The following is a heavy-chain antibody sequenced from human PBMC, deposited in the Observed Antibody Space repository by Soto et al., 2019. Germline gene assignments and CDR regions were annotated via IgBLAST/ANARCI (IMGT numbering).Heavy chain of an antibody. J-gene: IGHJ6*02. CDR1: GGTFSSYA. CDR2: ILPIFGTA. D-gene: IGHD2-15*01. V-gene: IGHV1-69*01. Sequence: QVQLVQSGAEVKKPGSSVKVSCKASGGTFSSYAISWVRQAPGQGLEWMGGILPIFGTANYAQKFQGRVTITADESTSTAYMELISRRASDTAVYYCARANCSGVSCYSRFADYYGMDVWGQGTTVTVS. CDR3: ARANCSGVSCYSRFADYYGMDV.